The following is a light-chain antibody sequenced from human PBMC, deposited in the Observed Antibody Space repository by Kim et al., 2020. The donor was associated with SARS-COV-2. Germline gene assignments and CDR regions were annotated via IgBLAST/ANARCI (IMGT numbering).Light chain of an antibody. J-gene: IGKJ2*01. V-gene: IGKV1-39*01. CDR1: QSISSY. CDR3: QQSYSTPYT. CDR2: AAA. Sequence: SASLRDRVTITCRASQSISSYLNWYQQKPGKAPKLLIYAAASLQSGVPSRFSGSGSGTDFTLTISSLQPEDFATYYCQQSYSTPYTFGQGTKLEI.